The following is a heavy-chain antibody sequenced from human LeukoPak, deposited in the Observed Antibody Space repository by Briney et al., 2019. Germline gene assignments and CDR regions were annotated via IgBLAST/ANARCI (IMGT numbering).Heavy chain of an antibody. CDR3: ASGYYYRGDY. V-gene: IGHV4-61*02. D-gene: IGHD3-22*01. CDR2: IYTSGST. CDR1: GGSISSGSYY. J-gene: IGHJ4*02. Sequence: SQTLSLTCTVSGGSISSGSYYWSWIRQPAGKGLEWIGRIYTSGSTNYNPSLKSRVTISVDTSKNEFSLKLSSVTAADTAVYYCASGYYYRGDYWGQGILVTVSS.